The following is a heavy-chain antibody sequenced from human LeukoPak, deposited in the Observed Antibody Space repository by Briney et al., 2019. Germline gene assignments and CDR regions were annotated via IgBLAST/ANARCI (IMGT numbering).Heavy chain of an antibody. Sequence: GGSLRLSCAASGFTFSSYGMHWVRQAPGKGLEWAAFIRYDGSNKYYADSVKGRFTISRDNSKNTLYLQMNSLRAEDTAVFYCAKDPGDDSSGYSYQPGPFDYWGQGTLVTVSS. V-gene: IGHV3-30*02. CDR2: IRYDGSNK. J-gene: IGHJ4*02. CDR1: GFTFSSYG. CDR3: AKDPGDDSSGYSYQPGPFDY. D-gene: IGHD3-22*01.